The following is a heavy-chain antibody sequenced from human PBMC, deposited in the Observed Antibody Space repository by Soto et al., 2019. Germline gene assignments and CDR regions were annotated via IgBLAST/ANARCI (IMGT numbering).Heavy chain of an antibody. V-gene: IGHV3-9*01. CDR1: GFRFDDYA. CDR3: ANARSYYSIDY. J-gene: IGHJ4*02. D-gene: IGHD3-22*01. CDR2: ISWNSVRM. Sequence: PGGSLRLSCAGSGFRFDDYAMHWVRQAPGKGLEWVSGISWNSVRMGYVDSVKGRFIISRDNAQKSVYLQMNSLRVEDTALYYCANARSYYSIDYWGQGTLVTVSS.